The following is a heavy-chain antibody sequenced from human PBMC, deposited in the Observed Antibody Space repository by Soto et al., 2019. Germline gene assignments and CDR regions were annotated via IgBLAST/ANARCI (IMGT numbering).Heavy chain of an antibody. V-gene: IGHV1-18*01. J-gene: IGHJ4*02. CDR2: INGYNGKT. CDR1: GYPFSKYG. Sequence: QVPLVQSGAEVRKPGASVKVSCKTSGYPFSKYGFNWVRQAPGQGLEWMGWINGYNGKTNYAQRVQGRVTLTTDASTTTAYMELRSLRSDDTAIYYCARGPDPTYSDHWGQGTLVTVSS. CDR3: ARGPDPTYSDH.